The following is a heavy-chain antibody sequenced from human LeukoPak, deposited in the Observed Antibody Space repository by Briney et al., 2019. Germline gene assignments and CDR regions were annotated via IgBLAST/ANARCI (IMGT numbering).Heavy chain of an antibody. Sequence: GRSLRLSCAASGLTFNIYGMHWVRQAPGKGLEWVAVIWSDGSNKYYADSVKGRFTISRDNSKNTLYLQMNSLRAEDTAVYYCARDRYSSGWYTFDYWGQGTLVTVSS. CDR2: IWSDGSNK. CDR1: GLTFNIYG. V-gene: IGHV3-33*01. D-gene: IGHD6-19*01. J-gene: IGHJ4*02. CDR3: ARDRYSSGWYTFDY.